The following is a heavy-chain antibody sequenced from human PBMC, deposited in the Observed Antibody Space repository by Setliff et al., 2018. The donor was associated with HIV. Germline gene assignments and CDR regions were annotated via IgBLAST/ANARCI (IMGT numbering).Heavy chain of an antibody. CDR3: ARRIIVGAISDVFDI. Sequence: PSETLSLTCSVSGASISGINYYWTWIRQPAGKGLEWLGHIKDTGATSYSPSRKSRVTMSIDTSNKQFSLKLSSVTAADTAVYYCARRIIVGAISDVFDIWGQGTLVTVSS. V-gene: IGHV4-61*09. D-gene: IGHD1-26*01. J-gene: IGHJ3*02. CDR2: IKDTGAT. CDR1: GASISGINYY.